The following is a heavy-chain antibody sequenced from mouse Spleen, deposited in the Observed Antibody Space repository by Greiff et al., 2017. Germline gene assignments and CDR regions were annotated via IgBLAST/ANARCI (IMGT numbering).Heavy chain of an antibody. Sequence: QVQLKQSGAELVKPGASVKLSCKASGYTFTSYWMQWVKQRPGQGLEWIGEIDPSDSYTNYNQKFKGKATLTVDTSSSTAYMQLSSLTSEDSAVYYCASEGAFAYWGQGTLVTVSA. CDR1: GYTFTSYW. CDR3: ASEGAFAY. CDR2: IDPSDSYT. V-gene: IGHV1-50*01. J-gene: IGHJ3*01.